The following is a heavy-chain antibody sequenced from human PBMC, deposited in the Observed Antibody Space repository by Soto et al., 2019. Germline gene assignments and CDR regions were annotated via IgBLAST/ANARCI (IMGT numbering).Heavy chain of an antibody. V-gene: IGHV3-9*01. D-gene: IGHD1-7*01. CDR3: AKDITGTTGPFDY. Sequence: GGSLRLSCAASGFTFDDYAMHWVRQAPGKGLEWVSGISWNSGSIGYADSVKGRFTISRDNAKNSLYLQMNSLRAEDTALYYCAKDITGTTGPFDYWGQGTLVTVSS. CDR2: ISWNSGSI. J-gene: IGHJ4*02. CDR1: GFTFDDYA.